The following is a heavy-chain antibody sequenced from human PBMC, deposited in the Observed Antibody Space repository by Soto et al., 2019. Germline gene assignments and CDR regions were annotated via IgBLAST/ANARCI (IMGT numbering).Heavy chain of an antibody. D-gene: IGHD2-2*02. CDR3: VRGGYCGRTSCYKNFYFDL. CDR1: GFTFNNYA. Sequence: QVQLVESGGGVVQPGRSLRLSCAASGFTFNNYAMHWVRQAPGKGLEWVAVISYDGSNKYYADSVKGRFTISRDNSQNALYLQMNSLSADDAAVYYCVRGGYCGRTSCYKNFYFDLWGRGTLVTVSS. CDR2: ISYDGSNK. V-gene: IGHV3-30-3*01. J-gene: IGHJ2*01.